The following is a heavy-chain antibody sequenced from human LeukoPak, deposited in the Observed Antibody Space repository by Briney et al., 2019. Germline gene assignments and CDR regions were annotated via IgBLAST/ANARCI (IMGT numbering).Heavy chain of an antibody. J-gene: IGHJ4*02. CDR1: GFTFSSYA. D-gene: IGHD2-15*01. CDR3: AKQLGYCSDGSCYFPY. Sequence: GGSLRLSCAASGFTFSSYAMHWVRQAPGKGLEWVAVISYDGSNKYYADSVKGRFTISRDNSKNTLYLQMNSLRAEDTAVYYCAKQLGYCSDGSCYFPYWGQRTLVTVSS. CDR2: ISYDGSNK. V-gene: IGHV3-30*04.